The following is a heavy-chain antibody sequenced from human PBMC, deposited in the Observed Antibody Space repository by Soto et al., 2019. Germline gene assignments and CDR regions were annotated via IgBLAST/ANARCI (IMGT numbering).Heavy chain of an antibody. J-gene: IGHJ4*02. CDR2: IYDSGRT. Sequence: SETLSLTCTVSGVSISSGGYDWGWIRQHPGKGLEWIGSIYDSGRTYYNPSLKSRVIMSVDTSKNHFSLKLSSVTAADTAMYYCASVIGGVSEYYFYYWGQGTLVTVSS. CDR3: ASVIGGVSEYYFYY. D-gene: IGHD2-8*01. CDR1: GVSISSGGYD. V-gene: IGHV4-31*03.